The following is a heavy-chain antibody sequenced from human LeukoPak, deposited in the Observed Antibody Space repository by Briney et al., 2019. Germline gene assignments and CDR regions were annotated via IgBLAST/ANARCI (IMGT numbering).Heavy chain of an antibody. J-gene: IGHJ4*02. CDR1: GFTFSSYA. V-gene: IGHV3-30*04. CDR2: ISYDGSNK. CDR3: AGGTTGTTPY. D-gene: IGHD1-1*01. Sequence: PGGSLRLSCTASGFTFSSYAMSWVRQAPGKGLEWVAVISYDGSNKYYADSVKGRFTISRDNSKNTLYLQMNSLRAEDTAVYYCAGGTTGTTPYWGQGTLVTVSS.